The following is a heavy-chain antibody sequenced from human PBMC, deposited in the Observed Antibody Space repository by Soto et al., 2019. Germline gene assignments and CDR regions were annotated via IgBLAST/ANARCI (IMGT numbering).Heavy chain of an antibody. D-gene: IGHD6-19*01. CDR2: IYYRGST. J-gene: IGHJ4*02. CDR3: ARHAGGLSGHFDY. V-gene: IGHV4-39*01. CDR1: GGSISSSSYF. Sequence: PSETLSLTCTVSGGSISSSSYFWGWIRQPPGKGLEWIGSIYYRGSTYYNPSLKSRVTISVDTSKNQFSLKLSSVTAADTAVYYCARHAGGLSGHFDYWGQGTLVTVST.